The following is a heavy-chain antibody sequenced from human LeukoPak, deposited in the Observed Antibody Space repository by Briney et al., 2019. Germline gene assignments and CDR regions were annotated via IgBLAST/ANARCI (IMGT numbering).Heavy chain of an antibody. CDR3: ARDGVAGLFDY. D-gene: IGHD6-19*01. CDR1: GFTFSSYG. J-gene: IGHJ4*02. Sequence: PGRSLRLSCAASGFTFSSYGMHWVRQAPGKGLEWVAVISYDGSNKYYADSVKGRFTISRDNSKNTLYLQMNSLRAEDTAVYYCARDGVAGLFDYWGQGTLVTVSS. CDR2: ISYDGSNK. V-gene: IGHV3-30*03.